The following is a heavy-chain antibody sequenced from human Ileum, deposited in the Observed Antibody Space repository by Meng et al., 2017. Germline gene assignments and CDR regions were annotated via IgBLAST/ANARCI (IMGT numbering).Heavy chain of an antibody. Sequence: QAQLQESGPGLLKPSGTLSLTCAVSGGSIRTSDWWSWVRQPPGKGLEWIGEIHHSGSTNYNPSLKSRVTISVDKSKNQFSLKLNSVTAADTAVYYCAREWSGSYRHFDYWGQGTLVTVSS. CDR2: IHHSGST. CDR1: GGSIRTSDW. V-gene: IGHV4-4*02. J-gene: IGHJ4*02. CDR3: AREWSGSYRHFDY. D-gene: IGHD1-26*01.